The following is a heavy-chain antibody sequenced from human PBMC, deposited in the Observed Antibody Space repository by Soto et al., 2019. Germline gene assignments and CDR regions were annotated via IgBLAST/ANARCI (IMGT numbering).Heavy chain of an antibody. CDR2: INYSGST. CDR1: GGSISSGGYF. V-gene: IGHV4-31*03. J-gene: IGHJ3*02. Sequence: QVQLQESSPGLVKPSQTLSLTCTVSGGSISSGGYFWSWIRQHPGKGLEWIGDINYSGSTYSNPSLKSRVTISVDTSKNQFSLKLSSVTAADTAVYYCARDILLWFGELPLRAYDAFDIWVQGTMVTVSS. CDR3: ARDILLWFGELPLRAYDAFDI. D-gene: IGHD3-10*01.